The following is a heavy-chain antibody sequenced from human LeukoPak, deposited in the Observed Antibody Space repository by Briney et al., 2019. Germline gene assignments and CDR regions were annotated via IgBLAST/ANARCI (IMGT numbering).Heavy chain of an antibody. Sequence: SDTLSLTRTVSVGSLSSSSYYWGWVRQPPGEGLGWNGSIYYSGSNYYNPSLKSRVTISVDTSKNQVSLKLRSVTAADTAVYYCARHIRYPQYNSGWVCDYWGQGTLVTVSS. D-gene: IGHD6-19*01. J-gene: IGHJ4*02. CDR2: IYYSGSN. CDR1: VGSLSSSSYY. CDR3: ARHIRYPQYNSGWVCDY. V-gene: IGHV4-39*01.